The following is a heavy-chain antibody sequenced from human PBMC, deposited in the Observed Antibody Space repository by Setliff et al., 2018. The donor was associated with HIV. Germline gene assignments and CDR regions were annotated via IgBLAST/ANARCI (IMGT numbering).Heavy chain of an antibody. CDR3: ARTYGSASKLDY. D-gene: IGHD3-10*01. CDR2: IDWEDDK. CDR1: GFSLTTSGIR. V-gene: IGHV2-70*04. J-gene: IGHJ4*02. Sequence: SGPTLVNPTQTLTLTCTFSGFSLTTSGIRVTWVRQPPGKAMEWLARIDWEDDKFYSTSLKTRLTISKDTSKNQVVLTMTNMGPLDTATYFCARTYGSASKLDYWGPGTLVTVSS.